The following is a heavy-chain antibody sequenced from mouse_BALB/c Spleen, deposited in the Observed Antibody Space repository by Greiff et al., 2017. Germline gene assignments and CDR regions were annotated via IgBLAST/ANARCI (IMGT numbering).Heavy chain of an antibody. CDR1: GFTFTDYY. CDR3: ARDGCYYYGSSGFDY. D-gene: IGHD1-1*01. J-gene: IGHJ2*01. Sequence: EVQGVESGGGLVQPGGSLRLSCATSGFTFTDYYMSWVRQPPGKALEWLGFIRNKANGYTTEYSASVKGRFTISRDNSQSILYLQMNTLRADDSATYYCARDGCYYYGSSGFDYWGQGTTLTVSS. CDR2: IRNKANGYTT. V-gene: IGHV7-3*02.